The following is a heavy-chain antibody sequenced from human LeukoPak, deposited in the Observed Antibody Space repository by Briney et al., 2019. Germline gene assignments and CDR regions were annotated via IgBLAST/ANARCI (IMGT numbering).Heavy chain of an antibody. V-gene: IGHV3-23*01. CDR1: GFTFSRLA. CDR2: ISASGP. D-gene: IGHD3-22*01. J-gene: IGHJ4*02. CDR3: AKDHESDGYPCLNH. Sequence: GGSLRLSCAASGFTFSRLAMTWVRQAPGKGLEWVSTISASGPYYADAVRGRFTISRDNSRNTLSLQMDSLRAEDTAVYYCAKDHESDGYPCLNHWGLGTLVTVSS.